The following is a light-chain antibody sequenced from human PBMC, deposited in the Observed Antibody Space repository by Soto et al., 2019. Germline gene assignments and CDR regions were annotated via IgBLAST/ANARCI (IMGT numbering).Light chain of an antibody. V-gene: IGKV1-12*01. J-gene: IGKJ1*01. CDR2: TGS. Sequence: DIQIIQSPSSVSASVGDRVTITCRASQAIDIWLAWYQQKPGEAPKLLIFTGSLLHSGVPPRFSGRGSGTDFTLTISSMQPEDFATYYCQQTLSLPPTFGQGTKVDIK. CDR3: QQTLSLPPT. CDR1: QAIDIW.